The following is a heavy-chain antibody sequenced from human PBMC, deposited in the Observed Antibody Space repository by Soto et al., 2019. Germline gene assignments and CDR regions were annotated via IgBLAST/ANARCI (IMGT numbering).Heavy chain of an antibody. CDR2: IYYSGST. J-gene: IGHJ6*02. D-gene: IGHD3-10*01. CDR3: ARSPNYYYYGFDV. Sequence: SETLSLTCTVSGGSVSSGDYFWSWLRQSPGKRLEWIAYIYYSGSTNYNPSLKSRATISVDTSKSQVSLTLTSMTPADAALYYCARSPNYYYYGFDVWGQGTAVTVSS. CDR1: GGSVSSGDYF. V-gene: IGHV4-61*08.